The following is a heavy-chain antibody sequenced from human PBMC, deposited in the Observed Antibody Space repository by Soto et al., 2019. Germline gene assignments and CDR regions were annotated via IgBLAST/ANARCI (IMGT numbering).Heavy chain of an antibody. Sequence: SAKVSCKASRGTFSSYSLRWVPHAPRQKLEWMGGIIPIFGTAKYAQKVQGRVTITADESTSTAYMELSSLRSEDTAVYYCARDGSRQRYGSGSYYDPWFDPWGQGTLVTVSS. J-gene: IGHJ5*02. CDR3: ARDGSRQRYGSGSYYDPWFDP. V-gene: IGHV1-69*13. CDR2: IIPIFGTA. D-gene: IGHD3-10*01. CDR1: RGTFSSYS.